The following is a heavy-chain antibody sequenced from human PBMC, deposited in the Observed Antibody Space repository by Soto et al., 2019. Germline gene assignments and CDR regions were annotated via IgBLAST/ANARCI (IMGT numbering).Heavy chain of an antibody. CDR1: GYTFTSYG. CDR2: ISAYNGNT. CDR3: VRQYSGDCSGGLCYHAFDV. Sequence: ASVKVSCKASGYTFTSYGISWVRQAPGQGLEWMGWISAYNGNTNYAQKLQGRVTMTTDTSTSTAYMELRSLRSDDTAVYYCVRQYSGDCSGGLCYHAFDVWGQGTMVTVSS. J-gene: IGHJ3*01. V-gene: IGHV1-18*01. D-gene: IGHD2-15*01.